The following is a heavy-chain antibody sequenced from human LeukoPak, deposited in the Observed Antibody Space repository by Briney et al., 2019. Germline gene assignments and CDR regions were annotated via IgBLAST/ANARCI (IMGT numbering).Heavy chain of an antibody. Sequence: GRSLRLSCATSGFTFSDYVMHWVRQAPGKGLEWVAVIWYDGSNRYYADSVRGRFTISRDNSKNTLFLQMSSLRVEDTAVYYCASLSITTATTVDFWGQGTLVTVSS. J-gene: IGHJ4*02. D-gene: IGHD1-1*01. V-gene: IGHV3-33*01. CDR2: IWYDGSNR. CDR1: GFTFSDYV. CDR3: ASLSITTATTVDF.